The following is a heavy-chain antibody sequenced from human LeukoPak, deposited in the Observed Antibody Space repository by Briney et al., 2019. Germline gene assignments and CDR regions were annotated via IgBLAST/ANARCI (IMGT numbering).Heavy chain of an antibody. CDR2: ISGSGGST. Sequence: SGGSLRLSCAASGFTFSSYAMSRVRQAPGKGLEWVSTISGSGGSTYYADSVKGRFTISRDNSKNTLYLQMNSLRAEDTAVYYCAKDMMTTTQRIVDYWGQGTLVTVSS. CDR3: AKDMMTTTQRIVDY. CDR1: GFTFSSYA. D-gene: IGHD5-24*01. J-gene: IGHJ4*02. V-gene: IGHV3-23*01.